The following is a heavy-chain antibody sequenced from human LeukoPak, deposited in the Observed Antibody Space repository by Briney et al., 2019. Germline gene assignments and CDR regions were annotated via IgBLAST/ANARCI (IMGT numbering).Heavy chain of an antibody. V-gene: IGHV3-23*01. CDR2: ISGSGGST. J-gene: IGHJ4*02. Sequence: GGTLRLSCAASGFTFSSYGMSWVRQAPGKGLEWVSAISGSGGSTYYADSVKGRFTISRDNSKNMLYLQMNSLRAEDTAVYYCAKGYGSGGYFSDYWGQGTLVTVSS. D-gene: IGHD3-10*01. CDR1: GFTFSSYG. CDR3: AKGYGSGGYFSDY.